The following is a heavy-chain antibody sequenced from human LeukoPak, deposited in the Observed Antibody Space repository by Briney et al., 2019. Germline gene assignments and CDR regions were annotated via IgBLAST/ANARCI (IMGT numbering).Heavy chain of an antibody. Sequence: SETLSLTCAVSGYSITSGYYWGWIRQPPGKGLEWIGSIYHSGNTYYNPSLKSRVTISVDTSKNQFSLRLTSVTAADTAVYYCARGRVDIDSWDQGTLVTVSS. V-gene: IGHV4-38-2*01. CDR3: ARGRVDIDS. CDR1: GYSITSGYY. D-gene: IGHD1-26*01. J-gene: IGHJ4*02. CDR2: IYHSGNT.